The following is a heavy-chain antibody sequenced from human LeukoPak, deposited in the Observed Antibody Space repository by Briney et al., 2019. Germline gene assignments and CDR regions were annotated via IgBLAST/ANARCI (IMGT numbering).Heavy chain of an antibody. CDR2: TNPRNGDV. CDR3: ARDLVAAAGF. D-gene: IGHD6-13*01. J-gene: IGHJ4*02. Sequence: ASVKVSCKASGYTFTSYDINWVRQAPGQGLEWIGWTNPRNGDVSYAQKFRGRVTMTRDTSISTAYLDLNGLTSDDTALYYCARDLVAAAGFWGQGTLVAVSS. V-gene: IGHV1-2*02. CDR1: GYTFTSYD.